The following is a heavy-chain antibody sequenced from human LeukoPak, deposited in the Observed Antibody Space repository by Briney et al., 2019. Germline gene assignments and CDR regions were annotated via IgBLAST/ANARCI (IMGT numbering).Heavy chain of an antibody. CDR3: TRINYG. V-gene: IGHV3-74*01. CDR1: GFTFSSYW. Sequence: PGGSMRLSCAASGFTFSSYWMHWVRQAPGKGLMWVSRINSDGSTTRYADSVKGRFTISRDNAKNTLYLQMNSLRVEDTAVYYCTRINYGWGQGTLVTVSS. D-gene: IGHD3-16*01. J-gene: IGHJ4*02. CDR2: INSDGSTT.